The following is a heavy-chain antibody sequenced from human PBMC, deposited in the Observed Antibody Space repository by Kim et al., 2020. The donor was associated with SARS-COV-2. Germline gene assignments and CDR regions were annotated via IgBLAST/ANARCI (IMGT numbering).Heavy chain of an antibody. CDR2: ISSGAVTT. CDR3: AKGTTSTTYSATNY. Sequence: GGSLRLSCAASGFTFSSYAMSWVRQAPGKGLEWVSSISSGAVTTYYADSVKGRFTISRDNSKNTLSLQMNSLRAEDTAVYYCAKGTTSTTYSATNYWGQGTLVTVSS. CDR1: GFTFSSYA. D-gene: IGHD2-2*01. V-gene: IGHV3-23*01. J-gene: IGHJ4*02.